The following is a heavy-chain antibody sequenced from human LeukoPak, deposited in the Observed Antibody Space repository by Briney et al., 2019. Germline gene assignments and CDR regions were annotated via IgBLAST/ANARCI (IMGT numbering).Heavy chain of an antibody. V-gene: IGHV3-53*01. CDR1: GFTVSSNS. Sequence: PGGSPRLSCTVSGFTVSSNSMSWVRQAPGKGLEWDSFIYRDNTHYSDSVTGRFTISRDNSRNTLYLQLNNLRAEDTAIYYCAKAYGTNGYYQLPIDFWGQGTLVTVSS. CDR3: AKAYGTNGYYQLPIDF. D-gene: IGHD3-22*01. J-gene: IGHJ4*02. CDR2: IYRDNT.